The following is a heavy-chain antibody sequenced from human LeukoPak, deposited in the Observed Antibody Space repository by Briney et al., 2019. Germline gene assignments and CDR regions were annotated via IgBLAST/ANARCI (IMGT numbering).Heavy chain of an antibody. J-gene: IGHJ6*02. Sequence: PGGSLRLSCAASGFTFSNYAMEWVRQAPGKGLEWVALISYDGKHKYYADSVKGRFTISRDNPKNTLYLQMNSLRAEDTAVYYCARSRVTDRYYYYYYGMDVWGQGTTVTVSS. CDR1: GFTFSNYA. V-gene: IGHV3-30*04. CDR2: ISYDGKHK. CDR3: ARSRVTDRYYYYYYGMDV. D-gene: IGHD1-14*01.